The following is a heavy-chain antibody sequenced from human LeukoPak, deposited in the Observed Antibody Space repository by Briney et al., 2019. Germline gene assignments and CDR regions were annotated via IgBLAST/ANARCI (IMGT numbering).Heavy chain of an antibody. CDR2: IYYSGTT. V-gene: IGHV4-59*01. CDR1: GGSISSYY. Sequence: SETLSLTCTVSGGSISSYYWSWIRQPPGKGLEWIGYIYYSGTTNYNPSLKSRVTISVDTSKNQFSLKLSSVTAADTAVYYCARVKGTRPFDPWGQGTLVTVSS. J-gene: IGHJ5*02. CDR3: ARVKGTRPFDP.